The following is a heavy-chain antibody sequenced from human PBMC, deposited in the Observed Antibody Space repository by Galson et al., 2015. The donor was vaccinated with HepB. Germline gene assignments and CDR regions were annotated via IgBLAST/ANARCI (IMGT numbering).Heavy chain of an antibody. CDR1: GGTFSSYA. CDR2: IIPIFGTA. D-gene: IGHD2-2*01. Sequence: SVKVSCKASGGTFSSYAISWVRQAPGQGLEWMGGIIPIFGTANYAQKFQGRVTITADESTSTAYMEPSSLRSEDTAVYYCAREGCSSTSCYFRYYYYYMDVWGKGTTVTVSS. J-gene: IGHJ6*03. CDR3: AREGCSSTSCYFRYYYYYMDV. V-gene: IGHV1-69*13.